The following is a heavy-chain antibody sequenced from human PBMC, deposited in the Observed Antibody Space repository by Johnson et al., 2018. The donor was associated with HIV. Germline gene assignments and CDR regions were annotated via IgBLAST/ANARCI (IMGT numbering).Heavy chain of an antibody. Sequence: MLLVESGGGLVQPGGSLRLSCATSGFTVSNNYMSWVRQAPGKGLEWVSLIYSGGNTYYADSVNGRFTISRDNSNNTLYLQMSSLRGEDTAGYYCARDGRDMVARGAFDIGGQGTVVTVSS. D-gene: IGHD3-10*01. CDR3: ARDGRDMVARGAFDI. CDR1: GFTVSNNY. J-gene: IGHJ3*02. V-gene: IGHV3-66*01. CDR2: IYSGGNT.